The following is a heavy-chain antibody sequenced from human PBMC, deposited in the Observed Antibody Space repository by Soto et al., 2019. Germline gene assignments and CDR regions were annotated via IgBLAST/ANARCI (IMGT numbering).Heavy chain of an antibody. CDR3: ARSLYSSSWYHSGNSYYYYGMDV. D-gene: IGHD6-13*01. V-gene: IGHV1-69*12. CDR1: GGTFGIYA. J-gene: IGHJ6*02. CDR2: IIAFSDIV. Sequence: QVQLVQSGAEVKKPGSSVKVSCKASGGTFGIYAITWVRQAPGQGREWMGGIIAFSDIVNYTQKLQGRVTITADESTSTAYLDLSSLRSDDTAVYYCARSLYSSSWYHSGNSYYYYGMDVWGQGTTVTVSS.